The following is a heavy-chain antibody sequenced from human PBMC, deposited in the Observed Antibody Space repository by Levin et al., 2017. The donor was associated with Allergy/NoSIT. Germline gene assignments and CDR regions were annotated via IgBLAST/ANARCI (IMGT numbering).Heavy chain of an antibody. CDR1: GYTFTGYY. D-gene: IGHD2-15*01. CDR2: INPNSGGT. CDR3: ASLGYCSGGSCDRGNSAEGNWYFDL. V-gene: IGHV1-2*06. J-gene: IGHJ2*01. Sequence: GESLKISCKASGYTFTGYYMHWVRQAPGQGLEWMGRINPNSGGTNYAQKFQGRVTMTRDTSISTAYMELSRLRSDDTAVYYCASLGYCSGGSCDRGNSAEGNWYFDLWGRGTLVTVSS.